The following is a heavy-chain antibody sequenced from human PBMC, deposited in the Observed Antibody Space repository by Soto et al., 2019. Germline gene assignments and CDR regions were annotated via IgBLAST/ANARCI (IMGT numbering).Heavy chain of an antibody. CDR2: IYYSGST. J-gene: IGHJ5*02. Sequence: TSETLSLTCTVSGGSISSGDYYWSWIRQPPGKGLEWIGYIYYSGSTYYNPSLKSRVTISVDTSKNQFSLKLSSVTAADTAVYYCARVRAAGAGFNWFDPWGQGTLVTVSS. V-gene: IGHV4-30-4*01. CDR3: ARVRAAGAGFNWFDP. CDR1: GGSISSGDYY. D-gene: IGHD6-19*01.